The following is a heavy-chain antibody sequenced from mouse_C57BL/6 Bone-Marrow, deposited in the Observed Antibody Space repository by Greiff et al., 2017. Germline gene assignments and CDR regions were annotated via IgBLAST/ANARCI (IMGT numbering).Heavy chain of an antibody. V-gene: IGHV5-6*01. CDR1: GFTFSSYG. CDR2: ISSGGSYT. Sequence: EVKLMESGGDLVKPGGSLKLSCAASGFTFSSYGMSWVRQTPDKRLEWVATISSGGSYTYYPDSVKGRFTISRDNDKNTLYLQMSSLKSEDTAMYYCARLYWYFDVWGTGTTVTVSS. J-gene: IGHJ1*03. CDR3: ARLYWYFDV.